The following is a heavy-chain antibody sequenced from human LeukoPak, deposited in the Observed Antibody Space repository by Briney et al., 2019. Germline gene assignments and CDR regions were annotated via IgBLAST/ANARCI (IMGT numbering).Heavy chain of an antibody. CDR2: INPSGGST. Sequence: ASVKVSRKASGYTFTSYYMHWVRQAPGRGLEWMGIINPSGGSTSYAQKFQGRVTMTRDTSTSTVYMELSSLRSEDTAVYYCARDGGEKSSSIALYYYYYYYMDVWGKGTTVTVSS. J-gene: IGHJ6*03. D-gene: IGHD6-6*01. CDR1: GYTFTSYY. CDR3: ARDGGEKSSSIALYYYYYYYMDV. V-gene: IGHV1-46*01.